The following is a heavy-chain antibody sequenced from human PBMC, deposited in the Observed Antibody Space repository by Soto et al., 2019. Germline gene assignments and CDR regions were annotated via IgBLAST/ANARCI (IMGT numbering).Heavy chain of an antibody. CDR3: ARQNVNRAFDV. J-gene: IGHJ3*01. V-gene: IGHV5-51*01. CDR2: IYPGDSDT. Sequence: GESLKISCKGSGYSFTSYWIGWVRQMPGKGLEWMGIIYPGDSDTRYSPSFQGQVTISADKSISTTYLQWSSLKASDTAMFYCARQNVNRAFDVWGQGTMVTVSS. CDR1: GYSFTSYW.